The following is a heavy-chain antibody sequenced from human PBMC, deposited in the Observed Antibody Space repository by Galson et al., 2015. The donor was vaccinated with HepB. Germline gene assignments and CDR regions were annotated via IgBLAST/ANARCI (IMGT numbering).Heavy chain of an antibody. CDR2: IISDGSST. D-gene: IGHD2-15*01. Sequence: LRLSCAASGFTFSNDWMHWVRQAPGKGLVWVSHIISDGSSTTYADSVKGRFTISRDNARNTLYLEMNSLRAEDTAVYYCARVTVKGWYWGQGTLVTVSS. CDR1: GFTFSNDW. CDR3: ARVTVKGWY. V-gene: IGHV3-74*01. J-gene: IGHJ4*02.